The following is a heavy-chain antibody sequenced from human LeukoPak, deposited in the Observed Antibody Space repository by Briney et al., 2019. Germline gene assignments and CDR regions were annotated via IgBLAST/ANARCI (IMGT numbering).Heavy chain of an antibody. Sequence: SVKVSCKASGYTFTSYAISWVRQAPGQGLEWMGGIIPIFGTANYAQKFQGRVTITADKSTSTAYMELSSLRSEDTAVYYCARGFKKTMIVPNNWFDPWGQGTLVTVSS. D-gene: IGHD3-22*01. CDR2: IIPIFGTA. CDR1: GYTFTSYA. V-gene: IGHV1-69*06. CDR3: ARGFKKTMIVPNNWFDP. J-gene: IGHJ5*02.